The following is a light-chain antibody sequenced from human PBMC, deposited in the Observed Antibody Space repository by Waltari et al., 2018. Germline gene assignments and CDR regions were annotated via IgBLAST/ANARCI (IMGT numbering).Light chain of an antibody. CDR3: QSYGGSLTVI. CDR1: SSNIGAGYD. Sequence: QSVLTQPPSVSGAPGQRVTISCTGSSSNIGAGYDVHWYQQLPGTAPRLLIYGINNRPPRGPGRFSGSKSGRSASLAIAALQAGDEADYFRQSYGGSLTVIFGGGTKVTVL. J-gene: IGLJ2*01. CDR2: GIN. V-gene: IGLV1-40*01.